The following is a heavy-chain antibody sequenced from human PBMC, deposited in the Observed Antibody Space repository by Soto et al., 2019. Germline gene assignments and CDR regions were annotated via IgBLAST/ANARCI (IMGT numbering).Heavy chain of an antibody. V-gene: IGHV3-23*01. CDR1: GFTFNTYF. D-gene: IGHD7-27*01. Sequence: DAHLLESGGGLVQPGGPLRLACTASGFTFNTYFMSWVRQAPGEGLEWISAISGGGGAKYYSDSVKGRFTISRDNSNNTLYLHMNGLRADDTAVYYCAKSLTASNFRLDVWGRGTRVTVSS. J-gene: IGHJ6*02. CDR2: ISGGGGAK. CDR3: AKSLTASNFRLDV.